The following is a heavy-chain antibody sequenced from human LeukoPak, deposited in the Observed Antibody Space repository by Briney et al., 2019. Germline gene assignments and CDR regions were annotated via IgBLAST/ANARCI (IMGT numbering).Heavy chain of an antibody. CDR1: GGSISSYY. J-gene: IGHJ4*02. V-gene: IGHV4-59*12. D-gene: IGHD6-13*01. CDR2: IYYSGST. CDR3: ARGIRRNSWSFVDY. Sequence: KSSETLSLTCTVSGGSISSYYWSWIRQPPGKGLEWIGYIYYSGSTNYNPSLKSRVTISVDTSKNPCSLQLSSVTAADTAVYYCARGIRRNSWSFVDYWGQGTLVTVSS.